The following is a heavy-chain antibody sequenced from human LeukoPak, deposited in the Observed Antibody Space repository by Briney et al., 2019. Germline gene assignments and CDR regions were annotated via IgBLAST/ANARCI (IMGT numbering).Heavy chain of an antibody. D-gene: IGHD3-10*01. CDR3: ARDTVVRGVIIGSLDY. CDR1: GFTFSSYG. CDR2: IWYDGSNK. J-gene: IGHJ4*02. Sequence: GGSLRLSCAASGFTFSSYGMHWVRQAPGKGLEWVAVIWYDGSNKYYADSVKGRFTISRDNSKNTLYLQMNSLRAEDTAVYYCARDTVVRGVIIGSLDYWGQGTLVTVSS. V-gene: IGHV3-33*01.